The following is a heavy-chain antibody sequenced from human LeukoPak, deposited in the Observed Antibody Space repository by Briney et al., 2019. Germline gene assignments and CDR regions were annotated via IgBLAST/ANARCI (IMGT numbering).Heavy chain of an antibody. V-gene: IGHV4-30-4*08. Sequence: SETLSLTCTVSGGSIRSGDYYWSWIRQPPGKGLEWIGYIYYSGSTYYNPSLKSRVTISVDTSKDQFSLKLSSVTAADTAVYYCARSIAAADCFDYWGQGTLVSVSS. D-gene: IGHD6-13*01. J-gene: IGHJ4*02. CDR1: GGSIRSGDYY. CDR3: ARSIAAADCFDY. CDR2: IYYSGST.